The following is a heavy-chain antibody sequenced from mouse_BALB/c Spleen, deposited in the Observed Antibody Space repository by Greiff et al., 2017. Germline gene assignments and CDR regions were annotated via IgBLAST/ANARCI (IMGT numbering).Heavy chain of an antibody. V-gene: IGHV1S81*02. CDR2: INPSNGGT. CDR3: TYRYDGWYFDV. D-gene: IGHD2-14*01. CDR1: GYTFTSYY. Sequence: QVQLKESGAELVKPGASVKLSCKASGYTFTSYYMYWVKQRPGQGLEWIGEINPSNGGTNFNEKFKSKATLTVDKSSSTAYMQLSSLTSEDSAVYYCTYRYDGWYFDVWGAGTTVTVSS. J-gene: IGHJ1*01.